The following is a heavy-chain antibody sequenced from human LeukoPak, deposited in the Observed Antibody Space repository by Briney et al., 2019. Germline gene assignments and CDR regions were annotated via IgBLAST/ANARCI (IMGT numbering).Heavy chain of an antibody. CDR2: MNSNSGNT. V-gene: IGHV1-8*01. D-gene: IGHD5-18*01. CDR1: GYTLTSYD. J-gene: IGHJ1*01. Sequence: ASVNVSCKASGYTLTSYDINWVRQATGQGLEWMGWMNSNSGNTGYAQKFQARVTFTRITSMSTAYMELRSLRSEDTAVYYCARGERGYRYGFEYFQKWGQGTLVTVSS. CDR3: ARGERGYRYGFEYFQK.